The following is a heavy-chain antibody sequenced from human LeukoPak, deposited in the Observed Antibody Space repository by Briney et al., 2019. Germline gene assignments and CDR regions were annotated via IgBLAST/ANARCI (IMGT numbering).Heavy chain of an antibody. CDR3: ARGGSYRASYYYYYYGMDV. D-gene: IGHD1-26*01. V-gene: IGHV4-59*01. J-gene: IGHJ6*02. Sequence: SETLFLTCTVSGGSISSYYWSWIRQPPGKGLEWIGYIYYSGSTNYNPSLKSRVTISVDTSKNQFSLKLSSVTAADTAVYYCARGGSYRASYYYYYYGMDVWGQGTTVTASS. CDR2: IYYSGST. CDR1: GGSISSYY.